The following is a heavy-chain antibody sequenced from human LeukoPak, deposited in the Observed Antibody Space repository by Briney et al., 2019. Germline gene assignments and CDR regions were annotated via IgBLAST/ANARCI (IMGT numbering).Heavy chain of an antibody. CDR3: ARDRDAFDI. CDR1: GFTVNKKY. Sequence: GGSLRLSCAPSGFTVNKKYMTWVRQAPGKGLEWVSLISSGGTTYYADSVKGRFTISRDNSKNTLYLQMNSLRAEDTAVYYCARDRDAFDIWGQGTMVTVSS. CDR2: ISSGGTT. V-gene: IGHV3-66*01. J-gene: IGHJ3*02.